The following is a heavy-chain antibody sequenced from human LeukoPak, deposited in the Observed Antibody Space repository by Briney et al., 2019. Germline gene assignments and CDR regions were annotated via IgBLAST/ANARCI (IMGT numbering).Heavy chain of an antibody. V-gene: IGHV1-2*02. Sequence: ASVKVPCKASGYTFTGNYLHWVRQAPGQGLQWMGWINPNNGGTNYGQKFRGRVTMTRDTSTTTAYMELSRLRSDDTALYYCAREKYYYDSSGPHGFDIWGRGTMVTVSS. CDR1: GYTFTGNY. D-gene: IGHD3-22*01. J-gene: IGHJ3*02. CDR2: INPNNGGT. CDR3: AREKYYYDSSGPHGFDI.